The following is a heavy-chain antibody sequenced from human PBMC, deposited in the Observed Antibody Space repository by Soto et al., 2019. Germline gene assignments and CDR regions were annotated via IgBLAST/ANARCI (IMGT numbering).Heavy chain of an antibody. V-gene: IGHV5-10-1*01. CDR3: ARRGTHYDSSGYFYYYYGMDV. CDR2: IDPSDSYT. J-gene: IGHJ6*02. CDR1: GYSFTSYW. D-gene: IGHD3-22*01. Sequence: PGEPLKISCKGSGYSFTSYWISWVRQMTGKGLEWMGRIDPSDSYTNYSPSFQGHVTISADKSISTAYLQWSSLKASDTAMYYCARRGTHYDSSGYFYYYYGMDVWSQGTTVTVSS.